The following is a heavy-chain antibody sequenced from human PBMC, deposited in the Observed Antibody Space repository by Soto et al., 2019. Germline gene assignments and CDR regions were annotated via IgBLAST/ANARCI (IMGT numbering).Heavy chain of an antibody. Sequence: QVQLVQSGAEVKKPGSSVKVSCKASGGTFSSYAISWVRQAPGQGLEWMGGIIPIFGTANYAQKFQGRVTITADESTSTAYMELSSLRSEDTAVYYCAGDPGYSSSSISPPFDYWGQGTLVTVSS. CDR3: AGDPGYSSSSISPPFDY. CDR2: IIPIFGTA. V-gene: IGHV1-69*12. J-gene: IGHJ4*02. D-gene: IGHD6-6*01. CDR1: GGTFSSYA.